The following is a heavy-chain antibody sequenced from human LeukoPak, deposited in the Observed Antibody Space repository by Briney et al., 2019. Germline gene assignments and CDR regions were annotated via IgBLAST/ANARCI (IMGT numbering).Heavy chain of an antibody. V-gene: IGHV3-74*03. CDR3: AKSSTVNYYYYYMDV. CDR1: GFTFTKYW. J-gene: IGHJ6*03. D-gene: IGHD4-17*01. Sequence: GGSLRLSCAASGFTFTKYWMHWVRQAPGKGLVWVSRVNSDGSRTTYADSVKGRFTISRDNANNTLYLQMNSLRAEDTAVYYCAKSSTVNYYYYYMDVWGKGTTVTVSS. CDR2: VNSDGSRT.